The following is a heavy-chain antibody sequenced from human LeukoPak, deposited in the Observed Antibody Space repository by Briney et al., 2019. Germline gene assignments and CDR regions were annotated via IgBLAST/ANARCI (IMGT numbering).Heavy chain of an antibody. V-gene: IGHV3-48*02. CDR3: ARGRLFGVVIIPVWFDY. J-gene: IGHJ4*02. CDR2: ISSSSSNI. D-gene: IGHD3-3*01. CDR1: GFTFSSYS. Sequence: GGSLRLSCAASGFTFSSYSMNWVRQAPGKGLEWVSYISSSSSNIYYADSVKGRCTISRDNAKNSLYAQMHSLSDEDKAVYYFARGRLFGVVIIPVWFDYGGQGTLVTVSS.